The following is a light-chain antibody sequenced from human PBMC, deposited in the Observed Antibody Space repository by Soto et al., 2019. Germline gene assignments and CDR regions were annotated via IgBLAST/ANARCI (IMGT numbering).Light chain of an antibody. Sequence: QSVLTQPPSASGTPGQRVTISCSGSSSNIGSNTVNWYQQLPGTAPKPLIYSNNQRPSGVPDRFSGSKSGTSASLAISGLQSEDEADYYCAAWDDSLNVYVFGTETKLTVL. CDR1: SSNIGSNT. CDR3: AAWDDSLNVYV. J-gene: IGLJ1*01. V-gene: IGLV1-44*01. CDR2: SNN.